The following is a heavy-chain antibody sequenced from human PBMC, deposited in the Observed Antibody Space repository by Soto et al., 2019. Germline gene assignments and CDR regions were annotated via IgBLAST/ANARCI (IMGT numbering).Heavy chain of an antibody. V-gene: IGHV5-51*01. Sequence: VESVKISCNGSGYSFTSYWIGWVGQMPWKGLEWMGIIYPGDSDTRYSPSFQGQVTISADKSISTAYLQWSSLKASDTAMYYCARLEGSSTSWGGYYYYGMDVWGQGTTVTVSS. D-gene: IGHD2-2*01. CDR3: ARLEGSSTSWGGYYYYGMDV. CDR1: GYSFTSYW. CDR2: IYPGDSDT. J-gene: IGHJ6*02.